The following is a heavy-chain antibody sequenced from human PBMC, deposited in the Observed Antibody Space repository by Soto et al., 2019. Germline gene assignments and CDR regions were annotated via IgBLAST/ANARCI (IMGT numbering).Heavy chain of an antibody. CDR3: ARLGCSGGSCHVYYYYGMDV. CDR1: GYSFTSYW. CDR2: IDPSDSYT. V-gene: IGHV5-10-1*01. D-gene: IGHD2-15*01. J-gene: IGHJ6*02. Sequence: LKISCKGSGYSFTSYWISWVRQMPGKGLEWMGRIDPSDSYTNYSPSFQGHVTISADKSISTAYLQWSSLKASDTAMYYCARLGCSGGSCHVYYYYGMDVWGQGTTVTVSS.